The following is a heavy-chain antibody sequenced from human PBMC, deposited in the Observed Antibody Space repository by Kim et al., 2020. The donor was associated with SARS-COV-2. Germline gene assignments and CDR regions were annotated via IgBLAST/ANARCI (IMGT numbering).Heavy chain of an antibody. CDR2: TYYRSKWYN. CDR1: GDSVSSNSAA. V-gene: IGHV6-1*01. Sequence: SQTLSLTCAISGDSVSSNSAAWNWTRQYPSRGLEWLGRTYYRSKWYNDYAVSVKSRITINPDTSKNQFSLQLNSVTPGDTAVYYCASERLVLRTRLFDYWGQGTLVTVSS. J-gene: IGHJ4*02. D-gene: IGHD6-19*01. CDR3: ASERLVLRTRLFDY.